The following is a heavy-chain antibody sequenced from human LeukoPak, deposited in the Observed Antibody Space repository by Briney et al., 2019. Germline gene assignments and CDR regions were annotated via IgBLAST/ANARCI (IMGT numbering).Heavy chain of an antibody. CDR2: IYYSGTT. Sequence: SETLSLTCTVSGGSISNYYWSWIRQPPGKGLEWMGYIYYSGTTKYNPSLKSRVTISVDTSKNQFSLKLTSVTAADTAVYFCARERDGTDYWGQGTLVTVSS. CDR3: ARERDGTDY. D-gene: IGHD1-26*01. V-gene: IGHV4-59*01. CDR1: GGSISNYY. J-gene: IGHJ4*02.